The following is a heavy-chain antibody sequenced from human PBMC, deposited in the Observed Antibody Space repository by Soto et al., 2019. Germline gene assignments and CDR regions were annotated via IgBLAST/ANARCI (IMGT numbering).Heavy chain of an antibody. V-gene: IGHV3-48*01. D-gene: IGHD6-13*01. CDR1: GFTFSSYS. CDR3: AKDSSSWYGRWFDP. CDR2: ISSSSSTI. J-gene: IGHJ5*02. Sequence: PGGSLRLSCAASGFTFSSYSMNWVRQAPGKGLEWVSYISSSSSTIYYADSVKGRFTISRDNAKNSLYLQMNSLRAEDTAVYYCAKDSSSWYGRWFDPWGQGTLVTVSS.